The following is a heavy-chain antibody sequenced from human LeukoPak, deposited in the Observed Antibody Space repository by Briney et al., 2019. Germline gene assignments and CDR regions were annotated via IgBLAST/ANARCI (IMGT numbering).Heavy chain of an antibody. CDR1: GFTFSSYG. Sequence: PGRSLRLSCAASGFTFSSYGMHWVRQAPGKGLEWVAVIWYDGSNKYYADSVKGRFTISRDNSKNTLYLQMNSLRAEDTAVYYCARDSSVPVLRYFDWLNSRVAWFDPWGQGTLVTVSS. V-gene: IGHV3-33*01. J-gene: IGHJ5*02. D-gene: IGHD3-9*01. CDR3: ARDSSVPVLRYFDWLNSRVAWFDP. CDR2: IWYDGSNK.